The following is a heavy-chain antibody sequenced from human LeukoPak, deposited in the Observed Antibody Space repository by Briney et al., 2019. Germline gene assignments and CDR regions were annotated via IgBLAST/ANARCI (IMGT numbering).Heavy chain of an antibody. V-gene: IGHV4-34*01. J-gene: IGHJ4*02. D-gene: IGHD3-10*01. CDR2: INYSGST. CDR3: ARGGEGYHFGSASQDY. CDR1: GGSFSGYY. Sequence: SETLSLTCAVYGGSFSGYYWSWIRQPPGKGLEWIGEINYSGSTNYNPSLKSRVTISVDTSRNRFSLKLSSVTAADTAIYYCARGGEGYHFGSASQDYWGQGTLVTVSS.